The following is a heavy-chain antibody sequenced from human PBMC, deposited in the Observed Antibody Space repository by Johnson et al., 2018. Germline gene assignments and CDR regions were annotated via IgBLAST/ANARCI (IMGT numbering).Heavy chain of an antibody. CDR3: AKSRYSWSHVYYYYGMDV. V-gene: IGHV3-30*18. CDR1: GFTFSSYG. Sequence: QVQLVQSGGGVVQPGRSLRLSCAASGFTFSSYGMHWVRQAPGKGLEWVAVISYDGSTKYYADSVKGRFTIPRDNSKNTLYLQMNSLRAEDTAVYYCAKSRYSWSHVYYYYGMDVWGQGTTVTVSS. D-gene: IGHD1-26*01. J-gene: IGHJ6*02. CDR2: ISYDGSTK.